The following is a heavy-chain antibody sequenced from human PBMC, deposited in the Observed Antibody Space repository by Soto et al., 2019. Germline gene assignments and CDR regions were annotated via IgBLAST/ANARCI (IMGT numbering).Heavy chain of an antibody. CDR2: ISGTGGST. CDR1: GFTFSSYA. D-gene: IGHD6-19*01. V-gene: IGHV3-23*01. CDR3: AKDRGYSSAWRFDY. Sequence: GGSLRLSCAASGFTFSSYAMSWVRQAPGEGLEWVSTISGTGGSTYYADSVKGRFTISRDNSKSTLYLQMNSLRAEDTAEYYCAKDRGYSSAWRFDYWGQGTLVTVSS. J-gene: IGHJ4*02.